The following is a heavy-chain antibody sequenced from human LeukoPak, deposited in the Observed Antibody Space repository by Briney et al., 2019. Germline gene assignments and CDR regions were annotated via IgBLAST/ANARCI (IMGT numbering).Heavy chain of an antibody. D-gene: IGHD3-10*01. Sequence: ASVNVSCKASGYTFTNYYMHWVRQAPGQGLEWVGWINPKSGGTHYAQKFQGRVTMTGDTSISAAYMELGRLTSDDTAVYYCARDYGGPSWFGGIDYWGQGTLVTVSS. J-gene: IGHJ4*02. CDR1: GYTFTNYY. CDR2: INPKSGGT. CDR3: ARDYGGPSWFGGIDY. V-gene: IGHV1-2*02.